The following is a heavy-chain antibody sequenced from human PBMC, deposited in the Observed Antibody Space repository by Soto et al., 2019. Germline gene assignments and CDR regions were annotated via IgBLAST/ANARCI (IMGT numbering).Heavy chain of an antibody. CDR2: INPNSGGT. CDR3: ALSSPSTHYYGSGEFDP. J-gene: IGHJ5*02. V-gene: IGHV1-2*04. CDR1: GYTFTGYY. D-gene: IGHD3-10*01. Sequence: GASVKVSCKASGYTFTGYYMHWVRQAPGQGLEWMGWINPNSGGTNYAQKFQGWVTMTRDTSISTAYMELSRLRSDDTAVYYCALSSPSTHYYGSGEFDPWGQGTLVTVSS.